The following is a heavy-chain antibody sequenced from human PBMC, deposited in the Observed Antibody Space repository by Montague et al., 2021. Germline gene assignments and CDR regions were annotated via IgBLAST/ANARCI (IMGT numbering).Heavy chain of an antibody. V-gene: IGHV3-48*03. D-gene: IGHD3-10*01. CDR2: ISNSGSTI. J-gene: IGHJ6*02. CDR3: ARTQFVPLVRGLLGYYYGMGV. Sequence: SLRLSCAAFGFTFSGYAINWVRQAPGKGLEWISYISNSGSTIYYADSVKGRFTISRDNAKNSLYLQMNSLTAEDTAIYYCARTQFVPLVRGLLGYYYGMGVWGQGTPVTVSS. CDR1: GFTFSGYA.